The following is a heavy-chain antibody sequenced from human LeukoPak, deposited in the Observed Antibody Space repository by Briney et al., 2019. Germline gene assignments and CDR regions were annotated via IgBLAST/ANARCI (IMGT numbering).Heavy chain of an antibody. D-gene: IGHD3-3*01. Sequence: SVKVSCKASGGTFSSYAISWVRQAPGQGLEWMGGIIPIFGTANYAQKFQGRVTITADESTSTAYMELNSLRSEDTAVYYCARDSVWSGYYLGPRVNDAFDIWGQGTMVTVSS. CDR2: IIPIFGTA. CDR1: GGTFSSYA. J-gene: IGHJ3*02. CDR3: ARDSVWSGYYLGPRVNDAFDI. V-gene: IGHV1-69*13.